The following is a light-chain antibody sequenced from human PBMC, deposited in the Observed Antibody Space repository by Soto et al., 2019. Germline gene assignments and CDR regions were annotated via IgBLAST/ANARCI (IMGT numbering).Light chain of an antibody. V-gene: IGLV2-23*01. CDR2: EGS. J-gene: IGLJ1*01. CDR3: CSYAGSSTYV. Sequence: QSALTQPASVSGSPGQSITISCTGTSSDVGSYIFVSWFQQHPGKAHKLMIYEGSKRPSGVSNRFSGSKSGNTASLTISGLQAEDEADYYCCSYAGSSTYVFGTGTKVTVL. CDR1: SSDVGSYIF.